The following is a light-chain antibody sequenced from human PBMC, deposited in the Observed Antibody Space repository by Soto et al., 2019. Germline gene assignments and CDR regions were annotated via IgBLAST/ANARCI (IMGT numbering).Light chain of an antibody. CDR2: DVS. V-gene: IGLV2-14*01. CDR3: SSYTSSRTRV. CDR1: SSDVGGYNY. J-gene: IGLJ1*01. Sequence: QSVLTQPASVSGSPGQSITISCTGTSSDVGGYNYVSWYQQHPGKAPKLMIYDVSNRPSGVSNRFSGSKSGNTASLTISGLQAEDEADYYCSSYTSSRTRVFGTGTKLT.